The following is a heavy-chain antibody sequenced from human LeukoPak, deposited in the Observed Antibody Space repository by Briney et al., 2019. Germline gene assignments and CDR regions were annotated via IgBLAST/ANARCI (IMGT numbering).Heavy chain of an antibody. CDR1: GGSISTYY. CDR3: ARGTLVGAIYNWFDP. CDR2: IYYSGST. V-gene: IGHV4-59*01. Sequence: SETLSLTCTVSGGSISTYYWSWIRQPPGKGPEWIGYIYYSGSTNYNPSLKSRVTISVDTSKNQFSLELSSVTAADTAVYYCARGTLVGAIYNWFDPWGQGTLVTVSS. D-gene: IGHD1-26*01. J-gene: IGHJ5*02.